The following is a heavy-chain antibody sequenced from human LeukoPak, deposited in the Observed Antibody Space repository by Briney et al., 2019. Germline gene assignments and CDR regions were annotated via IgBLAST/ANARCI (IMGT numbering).Heavy chain of an antibody. J-gene: IGHJ5*02. D-gene: IGHD3-9*01. Sequence: PSETLSLTCIVSGGSISGYYWSWIRQPPGKGLEWIGYIHYSGSTNYNPSLKSRVTISVDTSKNQFSLKLSSVTAADTAVYYCARGRLRYFDWLLSGGDWFDPWGQGTLVTVSS. V-gene: IGHV4-59*12. CDR1: GGSISGYY. CDR3: ARGRLRYFDWLLSGGDWFDP. CDR2: IHYSGST.